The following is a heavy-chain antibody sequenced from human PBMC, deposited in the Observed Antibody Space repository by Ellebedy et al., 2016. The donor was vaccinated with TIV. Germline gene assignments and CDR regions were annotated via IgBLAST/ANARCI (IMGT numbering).Heavy chain of an antibody. CDR1: GSTFTNYA. CDR2: ISTSGGST. V-gene: IGHV3-23*01. J-gene: IGHJ4*02. D-gene: IGHD1-26*01. Sequence: PGGSLRLSCAASGSTFTNYAMNWVRQAPGKGLEWVSAISTSGGSTYYADSVKGRFTVSRDNPKNTLYLQMNSLRAEDTAVYYCVRGAGSYHFDYWGQGTLVTV. CDR3: VRGAGSYHFDY.